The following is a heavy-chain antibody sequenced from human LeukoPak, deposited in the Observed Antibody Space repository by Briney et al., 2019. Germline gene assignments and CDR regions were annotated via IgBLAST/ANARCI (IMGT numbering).Heavy chain of an antibody. Sequence: PSETLSLTCTVSGGSISSYYWSWIRQPPGKGLEWIGEINHSGSTNYNPSLKSRVTISVDTSKNQFSLKLSSVTAADTAVYYCARDARGYSYGPRKGYYFDYWGQGTLVTVSS. CDR3: ARDARGYSYGPRKGYYFDY. J-gene: IGHJ4*02. D-gene: IGHD5-18*01. CDR1: GGSISSYY. V-gene: IGHV4-34*01. CDR2: INHSGST.